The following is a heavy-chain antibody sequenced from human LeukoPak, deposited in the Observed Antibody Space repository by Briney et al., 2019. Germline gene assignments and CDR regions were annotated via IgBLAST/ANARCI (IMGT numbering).Heavy chain of an antibody. CDR2: IYYSGST. CDR1: GGSISGSSYY. V-gene: IGHV4-39*07. CDR3: ARADYDILTGYV. Sequence: SETLSLTCTVSGGSISGSSYYWGWIRQPPGKGLEWIGNIYYSGSTYYNPSLKSRVTISVDTSKNQFSLKLSSVTAADTAVYYCARADYDILTGYVWGQGTLVTVSS. J-gene: IGHJ4*02. D-gene: IGHD3-9*01.